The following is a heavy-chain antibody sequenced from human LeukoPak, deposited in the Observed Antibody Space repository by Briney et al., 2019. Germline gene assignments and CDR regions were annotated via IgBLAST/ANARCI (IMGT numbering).Heavy chain of an antibody. J-gene: IGHJ5*02. V-gene: IGHV5-51*01. CDR3: ARALWSGSSPFDP. CDR2: IYPGDSDT. CDR1: GYSFTSYW. D-gene: IGHD3-3*01. Sequence: GGSLKISCKGSGYSFTSYWIGWVRQMPGKGLEWMGTIYPGDSDTRYSPSFQGQVTISADKSISTAYLQWSSLKASDTAMYYCARALWSGSSPFDPWGQGTLVTVSS.